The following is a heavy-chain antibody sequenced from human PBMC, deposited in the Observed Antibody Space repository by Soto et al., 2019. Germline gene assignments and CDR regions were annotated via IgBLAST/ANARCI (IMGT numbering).Heavy chain of an antibody. CDR3: ARAGMMATIAWYFDY. J-gene: IGHJ4*02. D-gene: IGHD5-12*01. V-gene: IGHV1-69*13. Sequence: GASVKVSCKASGGTFSSYAISWVRQAPGQGLEWMGGIIPIFGTANYAQKFQGRVTITADESTSTAYMELSSLRSEDTAVFYCARAGMMATIAWYFDYWGQGTLVTVSS. CDR2: IIPIFGTA. CDR1: GGTFSSYA.